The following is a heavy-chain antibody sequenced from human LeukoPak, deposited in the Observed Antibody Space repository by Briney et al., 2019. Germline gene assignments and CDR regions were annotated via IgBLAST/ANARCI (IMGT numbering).Heavy chain of an antibody. Sequence: GGSLRLSCAASGFSFSSYAMRWVRQARGMRLGCVSSISGSGEITYYADSLEGRFTISRDNSKNTLYLQMNSLRAEDTALYYCAKFFLPYLAGGTGSRWGQGTLVTVSS. V-gene: IGHV3-23*01. CDR2: ISGSGEIT. J-gene: IGHJ4*02. CDR1: GFSFSSYA. CDR3: AKFFLPYLAGGTGSR. D-gene: IGHD3-10*01.